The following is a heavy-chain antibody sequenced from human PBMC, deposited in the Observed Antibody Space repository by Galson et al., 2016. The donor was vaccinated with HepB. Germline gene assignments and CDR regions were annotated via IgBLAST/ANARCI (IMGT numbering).Heavy chain of an antibody. V-gene: IGHV3-9*01. D-gene: IGHD4-17*01. Sequence: SLRLSCAATGLNFDEYAMHWVRQFPGKGLEWVSGISWNSGDIVYADSVKGRFTVSRDNAKNSLYLQMNSLRPEDTALYYCVRRGWKDFGDYRDGFEIWGQGTMVSVSS. CDR3: VRRGWKDFGDYRDGFEI. J-gene: IGHJ3*02. CDR2: ISWNSGDI. CDR1: GLNFDEYA.